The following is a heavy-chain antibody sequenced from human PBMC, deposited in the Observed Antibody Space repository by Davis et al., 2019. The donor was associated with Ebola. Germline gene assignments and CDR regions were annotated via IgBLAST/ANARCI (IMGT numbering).Heavy chain of an antibody. Sequence: MPSETLSLTCAVSGGSISSSNWWSWVRQPPGKGLEWIGEIFHSGTTNYNPSLKSRVTLSVDKSKNQFFLKMSSVTAADTAVYYCARETFIAAAGVLDFWGQGTLVTVSS. CDR1: GGSISSSNW. V-gene: IGHV4-4*02. CDR3: ARETFIAAAGVLDF. D-gene: IGHD6-13*01. J-gene: IGHJ4*02. CDR2: IFHSGTT.